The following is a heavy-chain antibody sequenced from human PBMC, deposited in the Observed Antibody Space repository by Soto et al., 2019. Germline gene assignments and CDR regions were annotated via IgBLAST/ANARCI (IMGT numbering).Heavy chain of an antibody. CDR3: ARDSATGWLRGWVDP. D-gene: IGHD6-19*01. Sequence: QVQLVQSGAEVKKPGSSVKVSCKASGGSYAISWVRQAPGQGLEWMGGIIPFATTPHYAQKFQGRVTITADESTGAAYVELSRLRYEDTAVYYCARDSATGWLRGWVDPWGQGTLVTVSA. V-gene: IGHV1-69*12. CDR2: IIPFATTP. CDR1: GGSYA. J-gene: IGHJ5*02.